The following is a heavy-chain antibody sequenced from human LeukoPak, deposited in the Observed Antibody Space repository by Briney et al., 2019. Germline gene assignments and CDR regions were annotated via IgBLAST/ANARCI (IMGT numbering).Heavy chain of an antibody. Sequence: GSLRLSCAASGFTFSSYAMSWVRQAPGKGLEWVSAISGSGGSTYYADSVKGRFTISRDNSKNTLYLQTNSLRAEDTAVYYCAKDGPGLSFDYYYYYMDVWGKGTTVTVSS. D-gene: IGHD1-26*01. V-gene: IGHV3-23*01. CDR3: AKDGPGLSFDYYYYYMDV. CDR1: GFTFSSYA. CDR2: ISGSGGST. J-gene: IGHJ6*03.